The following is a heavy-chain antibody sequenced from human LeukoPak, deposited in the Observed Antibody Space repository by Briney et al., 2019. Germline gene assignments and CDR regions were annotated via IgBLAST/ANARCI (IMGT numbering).Heavy chain of an antibody. CDR1: GYTFTSYD. D-gene: IGHD5-24*01. CDR3: ARVRSKCRDSYNLDY. V-gene: IGHV1-8*01. J-gene: IGHJ4*02. Sequence: ASVKLSCKASGYTFTSYDVNWVRQATGQGLEWMGWMNPNGGNTGYAQTFQGRVTMTRNTSISTAYMELSSLRSADTAVYYCARVRSKCRDSYNLDYSGQGTLVTVSS. CDR2: MNPNGGNT.